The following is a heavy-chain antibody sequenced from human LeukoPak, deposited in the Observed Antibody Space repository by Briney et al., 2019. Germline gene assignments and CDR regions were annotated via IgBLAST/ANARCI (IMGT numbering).Heavy chain of an antibody. D-gene: IGHD1-26*01. CDR1: GGSISSSSYH. CDR2: IYYSGST. V-gene: IGHV4-39*01. CDR3: ARLVGATNGIDI. Sequence: SETLSLTCVSGGSISSSSYHWGWIRQPPGKGLEWIGTIYYSGSTYYNPSLKSRVTISVDTSKDQFSLKLSSVTAADTAVYYCARLVGATNGIDIWGQGTMVTVSS. J-gene: IGHJ3*02.